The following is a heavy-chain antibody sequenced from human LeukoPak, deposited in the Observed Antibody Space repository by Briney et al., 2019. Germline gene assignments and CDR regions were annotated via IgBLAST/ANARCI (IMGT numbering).Heavy chain of an antibody. Sequence: GASVKVSCKASGYTFTSYGISWVRQAPGQGPEWMGWISAYNGDTNYAQKLQGRVTMTTDTSTSTAYMELRSLRSDDTAVYYCARSYGTLVRGAIDYWGQGTLVTVSS. V-gene: IGHV1-18*01. CDR3: ARSYGTLVRGAIDY. CDR1: GYTFTSYG. CDR2: ISAYNGDT. D-gene: IGHD3-10*01. J-gene: IGHJ4*02.